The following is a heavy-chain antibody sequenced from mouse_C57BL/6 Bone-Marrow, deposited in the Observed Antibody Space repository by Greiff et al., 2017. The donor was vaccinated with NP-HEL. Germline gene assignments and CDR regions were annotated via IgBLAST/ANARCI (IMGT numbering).Heavy chain of an antibody. Sequence: QVQLQQSGPELVKPGASVKISCKASGYAFSSSWMNWVKQRPGKGLEWIGRIYPGDGDTNYNGKFKGKATLTADKPSSTAYMQLSSLTSEDAAVYFCARNGRDAMDYWGQGTSVTVSS. D-gene: IGHD1-1*01. J-gene: IGHJ4*01. CDR3: ARNGRDAMDY. CDR2: IYPGDGDT. CDR1: GYAFSSSW. V-gene: IGHV1-82*01.